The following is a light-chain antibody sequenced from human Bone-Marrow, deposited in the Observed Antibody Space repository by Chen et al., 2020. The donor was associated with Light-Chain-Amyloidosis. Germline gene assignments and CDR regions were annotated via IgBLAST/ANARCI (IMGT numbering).Light chain of an antibody. CDR1: SSDVGGYNY. J-gene: IGLJ3*02. Sequence: QSALTQPASVSGSPGQSITISCTGTSSDVGGYNYVSWYQQHPGKAPKLMIYDVSNRPSGVSNLFSGSKSGNTASLTISGLQAEDESDYYCSSYTSSSTLAWVFGGGTKLTVL. CDR3: SSYTSSSTLAWV. CDR2: DVS. V-gene: IGLV2-14*03.